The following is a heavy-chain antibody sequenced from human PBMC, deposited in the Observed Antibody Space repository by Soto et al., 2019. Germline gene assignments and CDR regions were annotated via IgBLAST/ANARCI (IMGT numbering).Heavy chain of an antibody. CDR2: LYDVDGT. V-gene: IGHV3-53*01. Sequence: DVQLVESGGGLIQPGGSLRLSCTVFGLTVSGKKYLAWVRQAPGKVLEWVSALYDVDGTYYADSVKGRFTTSGDSSKTSVYLQMNSLRPDDTAVYFCATWHQREHAYDIWGQGTAVTVSS. CDR3: ATWHQREHAYDI. D-gene: IGHD1-1*01. CDR1: GLTVSGKKY. J-gene: IGHJ3*02.